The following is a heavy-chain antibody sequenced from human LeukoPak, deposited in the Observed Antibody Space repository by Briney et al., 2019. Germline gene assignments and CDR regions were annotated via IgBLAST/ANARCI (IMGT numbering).Heavy chain of an antibody. CDR2: INPNSGGT. V-gene: IGHV1-2*02. D-gene: IGHD6-13*01. CDR1: GYTFTGYY. CDR3: ARRARYSSSWYLLDY. J-gene: IGHJ4*02. Sequence: ASVKVSCKASGYTFTGYYMHWGRQAPGQGLEWMGWINPNSGGTNYAQKFQGRVTMTRDTSISTAYMELSRLRSDDTAVYYCARRARYSSSWYLLDYWGQGTLVTVSS.